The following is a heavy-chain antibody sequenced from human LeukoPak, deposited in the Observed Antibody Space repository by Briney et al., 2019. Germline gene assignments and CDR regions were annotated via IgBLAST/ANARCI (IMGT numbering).Heavy chain of an antibody. CDR3: ARDLGFYYGSGTYYDETYYYGMDV. J-gene: IGHJ6*02. CDR2: ISAYNDNT. D-gene: IGHD3-10*01. CDR1: GYTFTSYG. Sequence: ASVKVSCKASGYTFTSYGISWVRQAPGQGLEWMGWISAYNDNTNYGQNFQGRVTMTTDTSTSTAYMELRSLRSDDTAVYYCARDLGFYYGSGTYYDETYYYGMDVGGQGTTVTVSS. V-gene: IGHV1-18*01.